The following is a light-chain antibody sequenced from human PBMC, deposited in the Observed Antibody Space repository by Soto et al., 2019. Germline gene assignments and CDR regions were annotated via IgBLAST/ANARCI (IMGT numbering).Light chain of an antibody. CDR3: QQYGSSPVA. J-gene: IGKJ2*01. CDR1: QSVSSSY. Sequence: EIVLTQSPGTLSLSPGERATLSCRASQSVSSSYLAWYQQKPGQAPRLLIYGASSRATGIPDRFSGSGSGTEFTLTISRLEPEDVAVYYCQQYGSSPVAFGQGTKLEIK. V-gene: IGKV3-20*01. CDR2: GAS.